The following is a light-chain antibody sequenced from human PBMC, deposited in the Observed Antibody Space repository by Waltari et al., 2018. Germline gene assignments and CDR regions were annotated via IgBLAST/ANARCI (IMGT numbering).Light chain of an antibody. J-gene: IGKJ4*01. CDR3: QQRRNWPLT. CDR1: QSIHNY. Sequence: DIVLTQSPATLSLSPGERATLSCRASQSIHNYLAWYQQTPGQAPRLLIYDTSNRATGISARFSGSGFGTDFTLTISSLEPEDFAVYYCQQRRNWPLTFGGGTKVEIK. V-gene: IGKV3-11*01. CDR2: DTS.